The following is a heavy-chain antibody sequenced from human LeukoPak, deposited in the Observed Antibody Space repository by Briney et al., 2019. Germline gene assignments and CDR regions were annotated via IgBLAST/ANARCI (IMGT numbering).Heavy chain of an antibody. V-gene: IGHV4-39*01. J-gene: IGHJ4*02. CDR3: ARSSEYGDPFNY. D-gene: IGHD4-17*01. CDR1: GASISRSDYF. CDR2: IYYSGST. Sequence: ETLSLTCTVSGASISRSDYFWGWIRQPPGKGLEWIGSIYYSGSTYYSPSLKGRITISVDTSKNQFSLKLNSVTAADTAVYYCARSSEYGDPFNYWGQGTLVTVSS.